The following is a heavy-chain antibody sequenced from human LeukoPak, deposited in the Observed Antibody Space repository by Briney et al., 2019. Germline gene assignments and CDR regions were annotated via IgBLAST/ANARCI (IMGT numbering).Heavy chain of an antibody. D-gene: IGHD1-26*01. Sequence: ASVKVSCKVSGYTLTELSMHWVRQAPGKGLEWMGGFDPVDGETIYAQKFQGRVTMTEDTSTDTAYMELRSLRSDDTAVYYCARDLYSGSYSWFDPWGQGTLVTVSS. CDR1: GYTLTELS. CDR2: FDPVDGET. J-gene: IGHJ5*02. V-gene: IGHV1-24*01. CDR3: ARDLYSGSYSWFDP.